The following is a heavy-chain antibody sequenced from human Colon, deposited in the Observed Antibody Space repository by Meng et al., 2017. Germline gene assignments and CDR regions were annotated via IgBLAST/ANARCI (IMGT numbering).Heavy chain of an antibody. CDR2: IYNGDTT. J-gene: IGHJ4*02. CDR1: GFIVSNHD. Sequence: GESLKISCGVSGFIVSNHDMGWVRQAPGKGLEWVSVIYNGDTTYYADSVKGRFTISRDNSKNTMYLQMNSLRAEDTAVYYCARSLNYFDYWGQGTLVTVSS. V-gene: IGHV3-66*02. D-gene: IGHD3-16*02. CDR3: ARSLNYFDY.